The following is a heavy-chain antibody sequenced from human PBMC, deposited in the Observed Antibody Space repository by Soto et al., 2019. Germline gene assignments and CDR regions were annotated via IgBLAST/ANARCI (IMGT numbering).Heavy chain of an antibody. CDR2: IRGKSNNYAT. Sequence: EVQLVESGGGLVQPGGSLKLSCAASGFTFTDSAFHWVRQASGKGLEWVGRIRGKSNNYATTHAASVTGRFSISRDDSRNTAYLQMNSLKTEDTAVYYCTRPSEDGYNFGYWGQGTLVTVSS. CDR3: TRPSEDGYNFGY. D-gene: IGHD5-12*01. J-gene: IGHJ4*02. CDR1: GFTFTDSA. V-gene: IGHV3-73*01.